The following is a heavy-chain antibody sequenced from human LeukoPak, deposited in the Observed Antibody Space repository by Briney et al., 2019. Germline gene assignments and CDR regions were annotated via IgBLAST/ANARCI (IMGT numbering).Heavy chain of an antibody. Sequence: SVKVSCKASGGTFSSYAISWVRQAPRQGLEWMGGIIPIFGTANYAQKFQGRVTITADESTSTAYMELSSLRSEDTAVYYCARPDYGGSKRARRAFDIWGQGTMVTVSS. V-gene: IGHV1-69*01. CDR1: GGTFSSYA. CDR2: IIPIFGTA. D-gene: IGHD4-23*01. J-gene: IGHJ3*02. CDR3: ARPDYGGSKRARRAFDI.